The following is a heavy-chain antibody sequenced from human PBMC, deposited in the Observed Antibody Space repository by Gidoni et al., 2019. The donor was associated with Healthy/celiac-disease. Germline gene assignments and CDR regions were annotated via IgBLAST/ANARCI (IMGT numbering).Heavy chain of an antibody. CDR3: ARDRSLDIVVVPAARTYCGMDV. Sequence: ESGGGVVQPGRSLRLSCAASGFTFSSYAMHWVRQAPGKGLEWVAVISYDGSNKYYADSVKGRFTISRDNSKNTLYLQMNSLRAEDTAVYYCARDRSLDIVVVPAARTYCGMDVWGQGTTVTVSS. D-gene: IGHD2-2*03. J-gene: IGHJ6*02. CDR2: ISYDGSNK. V-gene: IGHV3-30-3*01. CDR1: GFTFSSYA.